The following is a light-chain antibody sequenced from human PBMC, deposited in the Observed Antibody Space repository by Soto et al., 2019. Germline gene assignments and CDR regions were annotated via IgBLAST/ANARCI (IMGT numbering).Light chain of an antibody. CDR3: QQRSNWPC. J-gene: IGKJ3*01. V-gene: IGKV3-11*01. CDR1: QSVSSY. Sequence: EIVLTQSPATLSLSPGERATLSCRASQSVSSYLAWYQQKPGQAPRLLIYEASNRATGIPARFSGSGSGTDFTLTISSLEPEDFAVYYCQQRSNWPCFGPGTKVDIK. CDR2: EAS.